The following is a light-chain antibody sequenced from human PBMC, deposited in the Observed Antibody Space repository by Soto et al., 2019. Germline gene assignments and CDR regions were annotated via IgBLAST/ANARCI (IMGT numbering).Light chain of an antibody. V-gene: IGKV1-27*01. Sequence: DIEMTQSPSSLSASVGDRVTITCWASQGISNYLAWYQQKPGKVPKLLIYAASTLHSGVPSRFSGSGSGTDFTLTISSPQPVAVSTYYCYKYSTPPFTFGHGTNVDI. CDR3: YKYSTPPFT. CDR2: AAS. CDR1: QGISNY. J-gene: IGKJ3*01.